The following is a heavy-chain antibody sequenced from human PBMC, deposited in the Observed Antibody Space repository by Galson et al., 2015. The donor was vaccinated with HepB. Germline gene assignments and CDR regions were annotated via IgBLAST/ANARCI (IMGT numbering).Heavy chain of an antibody. CDR1: GFTLSDYY. V-gene: IGHV3-11*01. CDR3: ARERVLIPPTGLDA. Sequence: SLRLSCAASGFTLSDYYMTWIRQAPGKGLELISYIRKSGGTIFYADSVKGRFTISRDNVKNSMYLQMNSLRIEDPAVYFCARERVLIPPTGLDAWGQGTIVTVSS. D-gene: IGHD3-3*01. J-gene: IGHJ6*02. CDR2: IRKSGGTI.